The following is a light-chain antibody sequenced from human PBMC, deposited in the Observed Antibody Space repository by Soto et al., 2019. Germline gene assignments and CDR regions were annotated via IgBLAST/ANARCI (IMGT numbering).Light chain of an antibody. CDR1: QSVSSN. CDR3: QQSGSSPIT. CDR2: GVS. V-gene: IGKV3-20*01. J-gene: IGKJ3*01. Sequence: EIVMTQSPATLSVSPGERATLSCRASQSVSSNLAWYQQKPGQAPRLLIYGVSSRATGIPDRFSGSGSGTDFTLTISRLEPEDFAVYYCQQSGSSPITFGPGTKVDIK.